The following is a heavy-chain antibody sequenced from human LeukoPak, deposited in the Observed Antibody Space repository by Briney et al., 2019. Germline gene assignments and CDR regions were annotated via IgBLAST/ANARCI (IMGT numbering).Heavy chain of an antibody. J-gene: IGHJ4*02. CDR3: ARKLAL. V-gene: IGHV3-48*02. Sequence: GGSLRLSCAASGFSFSTYVMNWVRQAPGQGLEWVALIGSGGDTIYYADSVKGRFTISRDNAKNSLFLQMNSLREEDTAVYFCARKLALWGQGTLVTVSS. CDR1: GFSFSTYV. CDR2: IGSGGDTI.